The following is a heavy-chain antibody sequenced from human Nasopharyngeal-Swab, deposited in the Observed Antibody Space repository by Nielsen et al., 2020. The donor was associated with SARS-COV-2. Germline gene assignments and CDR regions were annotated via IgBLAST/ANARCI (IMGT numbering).Heavy chain of an antibody. CDR3: ARGGMITFGGVIADAFDI. Sequence: GESLKISCAASGFTFSSYDMHWVRQATGKGLEWVSAIGTAGDTYYPGSVKGRFTISRENAENSLYLQMNSLRAGDTAVYYCARGGMITFGGVIADAFDIWGQGTMVTVSS. J-gene: IGHJ3*02. CDR1: GFTFSSYD. CDR2: IGTAGDT. D-gene: IGHD3-16*02. V-gene: IGHV3-13*01.